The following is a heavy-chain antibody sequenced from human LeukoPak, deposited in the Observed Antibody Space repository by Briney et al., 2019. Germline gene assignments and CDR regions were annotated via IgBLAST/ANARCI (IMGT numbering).Heavy chain of an antibody. V-gene: IGHV3-48*01. D-gene: IGHD2-2*02. CDR3: ARAGGYCSSTSCYTLYYYYYMDV. CDR2: ISSSSSTI. CDR1: GFTFSSYS. Sequence: GGSLRLSCAASGFTFSSYSMNWVRQAPGKGLEWVSYISSSSSTIYYADSVKGRFTISRDKAKNSLYLQMNSLRAEDTAVYYCARAGGYCSSTSCYTLYYYYYMDVWGKGTTVTVSS. J-gene: IGHJ6*03.